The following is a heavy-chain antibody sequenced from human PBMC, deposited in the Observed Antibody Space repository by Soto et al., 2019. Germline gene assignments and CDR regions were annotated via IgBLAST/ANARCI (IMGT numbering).Heavy chain of an antibody. V-gene: IGHV4-34*01. J-gene: IGHJ6*02. CDR3: ARGRWRAAAGLYYYYGMDV. Sequence: QVQLQQWGAGLLKPSETLSLTCAVYGGSFSGYYWSWIRQPPGKGLEWIGEINHSGSTNYNPSLRSRVTISVDTSKNQFSLKLSSVTAADTAVYYCARGRWRAAAGLYYYYGMDVWGQGTTVTVSS. D-gene: IGHD6-13*01. CDR2: INHSGST. CDR1: GGSFSGYY.